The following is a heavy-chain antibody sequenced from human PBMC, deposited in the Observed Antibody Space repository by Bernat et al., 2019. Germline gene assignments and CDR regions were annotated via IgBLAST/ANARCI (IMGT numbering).Heavy chain of an antibody. J-gene: IGHJ6*02. Sequence: EVQLVESGGGLVKPGGSLRLSCAASGFTFSNAWMSWVRQAPGKGLEWVGRIKSKTDGGTTDYAAPVKGRFTISRDDSKNTLYLQMNSLRAEDTAVYYCANMYDSSGYWMYYYYGMDVWGQGTTVTVSS. D-gene: IGHD3-22*01. CDR1: GFTFSNAW. V-gene: IGHV3-15*01. CDR3: ANMYDSSGYWMYYYYGMDV. CDR2: IKSKTDGGTT.